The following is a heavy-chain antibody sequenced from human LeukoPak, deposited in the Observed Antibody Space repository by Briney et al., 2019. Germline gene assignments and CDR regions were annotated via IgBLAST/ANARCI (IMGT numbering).Heavy chain of an antibody. CDR2: IRSKANSYAT. CDR1: GFTFSGSA. J-gene: IGHJ5*02. D-gene: IGHD6-25*01. V-gene: IGHV3-73*01. Sequence: TGGSLRLSCAASGFTFSGSAMHWVRQASGKGLEWVGRIRSKANSYATAYAASVKGRFTISRDNSKNTLYLQMNSLRAEDTAVYYCAKDPGAATHLLGWFDPWGQGTLVTVSS. CDR3: AKDPGAATHLLGWFDP.